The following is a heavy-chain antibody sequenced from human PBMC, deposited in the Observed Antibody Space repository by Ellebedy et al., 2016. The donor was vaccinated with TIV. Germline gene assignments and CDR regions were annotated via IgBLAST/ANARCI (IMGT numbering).Heavy chain of an antibody. CDR1: GGSISSSSYY. J-gene: IGHJ4*02. Sequence: GSLRLSCTVSGGSISSSSYYWGWIRQPPGKGLEWIGNIHYSGNTYYYPSLKSRATISVDTPQRQLSLSLSSVTAADTAVYFCVLFEDTGYYIDYWGPGTLVTVSS. CDR2: IHYSGNT. CDR3: VLFEDTGYYIDY. D-gene: IGHD5-12*01. V-gene: IGHV4-39*01.